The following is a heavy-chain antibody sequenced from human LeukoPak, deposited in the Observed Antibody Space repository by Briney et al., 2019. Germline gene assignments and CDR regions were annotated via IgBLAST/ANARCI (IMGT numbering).Heavy chain of an antibody. J-gene: IGHJ4*02. CDR3: AKGTHIVVVTAFDY. CDR2: ISGSGGST. Sequence: SGGSLRLSCVASGLIFSSYGINWVRQAPGKGLEWVSAISGSGGSTYYADSVKGRFTISRDNSKNTLYLQMNSLRVEDTAIYYCAKGTHIVVVTAFDYWGQGTLVTVSS. D-gene: IGHD2-21*02. V-gene: IGHV3-23*01. CDR1: GLIFSSYG.